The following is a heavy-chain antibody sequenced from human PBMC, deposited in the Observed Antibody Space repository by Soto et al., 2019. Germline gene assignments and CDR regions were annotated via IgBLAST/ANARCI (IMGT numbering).Heavy chain of an antibody. J-gene: IGHJ1*01. Sequence: EVQLVESGGGLVQPGGSLRLSCAASGFTFSSYSMNWVRQAPGKGLEWVSYISSSSSTIDYADSVKGRFTISRDNAKNSLYLQMNSLRDEDTAVYYCARESYGDYGVYFEHWGQGTLVTVSS. CDR2: ISSSSSTI. CDR3: ARESYGDYGVYFEH. D-gene: IGHD4-17*01. CDR1: GFTFSSYS. V-gene: IGHV3-48*02.